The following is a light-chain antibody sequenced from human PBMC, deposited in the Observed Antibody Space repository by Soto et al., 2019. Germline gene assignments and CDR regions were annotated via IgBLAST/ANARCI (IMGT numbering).Light chain of an antibody. Sequence: DIQMTQSPSTLSASVGDRVTITCRASQSISSWLAWYQQKPGKAPRALIYDASSWESGVPSRFSGSGSGTEFTLTISSLQPDDFATYYCQQYNSYSSFTFGQGTKLEIK. V-gene: IGKV1-5*01. CDR3: QQYNSYSSFT. CDR2: DAS. J-gene: IGKJ2*01. CDR1: QSISSW.